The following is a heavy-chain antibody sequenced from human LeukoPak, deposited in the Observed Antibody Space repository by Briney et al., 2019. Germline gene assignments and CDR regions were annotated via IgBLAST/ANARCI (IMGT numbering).Heavy chain of an antibody. Sequence: GGSLRLSCAASGFTFSSYAMSWVRQAPGKGLEWVSAISGSDGSTYYADSVKGRFTISRDNSKNTLYLQMNSLRAEDTAVYYCAKPYHDFWSGYFDYWGQGTLVTVSS. D-gene: IGHD3-3*01. CDR1: GFTFSSYA. V-gene: IGHV3-23*01. CDR3: AKPYHDFWSGYFDY. CDR2: ISGSDGST. J-gene: IGHJ4*02.